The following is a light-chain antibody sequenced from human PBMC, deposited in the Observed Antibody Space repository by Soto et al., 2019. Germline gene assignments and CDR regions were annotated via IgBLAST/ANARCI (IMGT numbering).Light chain of an antibody. J-gene: IGLJ3*02. CDR2: EVS. CDR1: SSDIGGYNY. CDR3: SSYTRSSTWV. Sequence: QSALTQPASVSGSPGQSITISCTGTSSDIGGYNYVSWYQQHPGKAPKVMIYEVSNRSSGVSNRFSGSKSGNTASLTISGFQAEDEADYYCSSYTRSSTWVFGGGTKLTVL. V-gene: IGLV2-14*01.